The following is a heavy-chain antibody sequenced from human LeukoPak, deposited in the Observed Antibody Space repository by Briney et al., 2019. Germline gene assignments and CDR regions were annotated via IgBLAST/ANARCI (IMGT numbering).Heavy chain of an antibody. CDR3: IRDAYSSSYYVY. D-gene: IGHD6-13*01. CDR2: ISAYNGNT. CDR1: GYTFTSDG. V-gene: IGHV1-18*01. Sequence: ASVKVSCKASGYTFTSDGISWVRQAPGQGLEWMGWISAYNGNTNYAQKLQGRVTMTTDTSTSTAYMELRSLRSDDTAVYYCIRDAYSSSYYVYWGQGTLVTVSS. J-gene: IGHJ4*02.